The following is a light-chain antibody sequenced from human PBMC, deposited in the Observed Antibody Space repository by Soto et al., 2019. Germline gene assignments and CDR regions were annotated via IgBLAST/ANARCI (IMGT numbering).Light chain of an antibody. CDR2: EGS. CDR3: CSYAGSSTFV. J-gene: IGLJ1*01. Sequence: QSALTQPASVSGSPGQSITISCTGTSSDVGSYNLVSWYQQHPGKAPKLMIYEGSKRPSGVSNHVSGSKSGNTASLTISGLHAEDEADYYCCSYAGSSTFVFGTGTKLTVL. V-gene: IGLV2-23*01. CDR1: SSDVGSYNL.